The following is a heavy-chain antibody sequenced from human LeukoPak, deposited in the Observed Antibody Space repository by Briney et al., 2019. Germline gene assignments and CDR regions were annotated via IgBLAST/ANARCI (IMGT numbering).Heavy chain of an antibody. J-gene: IGHJ4*02. CDR3: ARDNRVVIIPSLDY. V-gene: IGHV1-18*01. Sequence: ASVKVSCKASGYTFTNYGISWVRQAPGQGLEWMGWISTYNGNTDYTQKLQGRVTMTTDTSTSTAYMELRSLRSDDTAVYYCARDNRVVIIPSLDYWGQETLVTVSS. D-gene: IGHD3-3*01. CDR2: ISTYNGNT. CDR1: GYTFTNYG.